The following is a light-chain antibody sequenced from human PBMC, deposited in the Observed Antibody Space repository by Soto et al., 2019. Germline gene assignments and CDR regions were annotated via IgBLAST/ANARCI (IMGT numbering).Light chain of an antibody. CDR3: QQYGSSPIT. CDR2: GAS. V-gene: IGKV3-20*01. CDR1: QSVSRSY. Sequence: EIVLTQSPGTLSLSPGERATLSCRASQSVSRSYLAWYQQKPGQAPRLLIYGASSRDTGVPDRFRGSGSGTDFTLTISSLEPEDFAVYYCQQYGSSPITFGQGTRLEIK. J-gene: IGKJ5*01.